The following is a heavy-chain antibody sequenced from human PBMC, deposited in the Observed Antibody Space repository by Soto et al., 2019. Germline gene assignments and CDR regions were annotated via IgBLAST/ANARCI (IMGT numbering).Heavy chain of an antibody. CDR2: ISGSGGST. Sequence: GGSLRLSCAASGFTFSSYAMSWVRQAPGKGLEWVSAISGSGGSTYYADSVKGRFTISIDNSKNTLYLQMNSLGAEDTAVYYCAKVITMFGVVINDYGMDVWGQGTTVTVSS. V-gene: IGHV3-23*01. CDR1: GFTFSSYA. CDR3: AKVITMFGVVINDYGMDV. J-gene: IGHJ6*02. D-gene: IGHD3-3*01.